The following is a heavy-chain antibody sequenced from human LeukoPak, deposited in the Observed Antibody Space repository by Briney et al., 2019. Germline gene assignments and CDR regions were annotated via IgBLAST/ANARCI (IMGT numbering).Heavy chain of an antibody. D-gene: IGHD3-10*01. V-gene: IGHV1-2*02. CDR3: ARGHGGVPSSDGAFDI. CDR1: GYTFTGYY. CDR2: INPNSGGT. Sequence: ASVKVSCKASGYTFTGYYMHWVRQAPGQGLEWMGWINPNSGGTNYAQKFQGRVTMTRDTSISTAYMELSRLRSDDTAVYYCARGHGGVPSSDGAFDIWGQGTMVTVSS. J-gene: IGHJ3*02.